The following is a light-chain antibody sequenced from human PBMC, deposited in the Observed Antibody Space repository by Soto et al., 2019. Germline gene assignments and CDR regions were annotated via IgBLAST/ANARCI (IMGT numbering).Light chain of an antibody. Sequence: EKVMTQSPATLSMSPGERATLSCRASQSISSSLAWYQQKPGQAPRLLIYGASTRATGVPARFSGSGSGTEFTLSISRLEPEDFAVYYCQQYGSSITFGQGTRLEIK. CDR3: QQYGSSIT. V-gene: IGKV3-15*01. J-gene: IGKJ5*01. CDR2: GAS. CDR1: QSISSS.